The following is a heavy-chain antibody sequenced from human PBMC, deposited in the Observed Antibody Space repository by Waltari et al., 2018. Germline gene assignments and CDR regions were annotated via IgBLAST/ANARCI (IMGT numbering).Heavy chain of an antibody. CDR3: RGGANGDGDDH. CDR2: IHPNRGDT. V-gene: IGHV1-2*02. D-gene: IGHD3-16*01. Sequence: QVQLVQSGAEVKRPGASVKVSCKASGYPFTAYYMHWVRQAPGQGLEWRGWIHPNRGDTGYAQKLQGKATMTGDTLINTSYIELGRLTSDDSAVYYGRGGANGDGDDHWGQGTRCSVSP. J-gene: IGHJ4*02. CDR1: GYPFTAYY.